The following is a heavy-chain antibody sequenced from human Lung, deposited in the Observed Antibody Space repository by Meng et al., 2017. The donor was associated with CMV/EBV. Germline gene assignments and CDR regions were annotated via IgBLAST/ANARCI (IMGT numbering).Heavy chain of an antibody. CDR3: ARDPYATGWAG. Sequence: QMQLPESGPVHVKPSGTLSLTCAVSGGSISISTWLSWVRQPPGKGLEWIGESYHSGGTNYNPSLRGRVTISLDKSKNQFSLTLRSVTAADTAVYYCARDPYATGWAGWGQGTLVTVSS. CDR2: SYHSGGT. V-gene: IGHV4-4*02. CDR1: GGSISISTW. J-gene: IGHJ4*02. D-gene: IGHD6-19*01.